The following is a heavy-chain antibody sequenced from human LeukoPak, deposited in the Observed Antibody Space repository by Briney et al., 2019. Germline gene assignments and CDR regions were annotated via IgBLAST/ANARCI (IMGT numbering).Heavy chain of an antibody. CDR1: GFTFSSYA. D-gene: IGHD4-17*01. CDR3: AKDRWTVTIIGDFDY. CDR2: ISGSGGST. V-gene: IGHV3-23*01. J-gene: IGHJ4*02. Sequence: GGSLRLSCAASGFTFSSYAMSWVRQAPGKGPEWVSTISGSGGSTYYADSVKGRFTISRDNSKNTLYLQMNSLRAEDTAVYHCAKDRWTVTIIGDFDYWGQGTLVTVSS.